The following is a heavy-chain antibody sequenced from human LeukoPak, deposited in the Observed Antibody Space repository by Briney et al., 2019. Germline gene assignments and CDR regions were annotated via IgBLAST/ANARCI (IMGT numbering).Heavy chain of an antibody. CDR3: ARDSAGITIFGVVAFDY. CDR2: ISSSSSYI. J-gene: IGHJ4*02. V-gene: IGHV3-21*01. D-gene: IGHD3-3*01. CDR1: GFTFSSYS. Sequence: GGSLRLSCAASGFTFSSYSMNWVRQAPGKGLEWVSSISSSSSYIYYADSVKGRFTISRDNAKNSLYLQMNSLRAEDTAVYYCARDSAGITIFGVVAFDYWGQGTLVTVSS.